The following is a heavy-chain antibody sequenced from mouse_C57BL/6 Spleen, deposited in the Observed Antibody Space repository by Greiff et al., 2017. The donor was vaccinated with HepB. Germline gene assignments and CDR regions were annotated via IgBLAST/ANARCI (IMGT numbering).Heavy chain of an antibody. CDR2: IYPRSGNT. D-gene: IGHD1-1*01. CDR3: ARLGYYGSSLYYAMDY. CDR1: GYTFTSYG. V-gene: IGHV1-81*01. Sequence: VKLVESGAELARPGASVKLSCKASGYTFTSYGISWVKQRTGQGLEWIGEIYPRSGNTYYNEKFKGKATLTADKSSSTAYMELRSLTSEDSAVYFCARLGYYGSSLYYAMDYWGQGTSVTVSS. J-gene: IGHJ4*01.